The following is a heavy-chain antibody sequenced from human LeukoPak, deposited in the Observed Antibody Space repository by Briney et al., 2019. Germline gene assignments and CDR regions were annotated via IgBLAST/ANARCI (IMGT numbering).Heavy chain of an antibody. CDR2: ISSSGSTI. D-gene: IGHD1-20*01. CDR3: ARLFNWNGLY. Sequence: PGXXLRLSCAASGFTFSSYEMNWVRQAPGKGLEWVSYISSSGSTIYYADSVKGRFTISRDNAKNSLYLQMNSLRAEDTAVYYCARLFNWNGLYWGQGTLVTVSS. J-gene: IGHJ4*02. V-gene: IGHV3-48*03. CDR1: GFTFSSYE.